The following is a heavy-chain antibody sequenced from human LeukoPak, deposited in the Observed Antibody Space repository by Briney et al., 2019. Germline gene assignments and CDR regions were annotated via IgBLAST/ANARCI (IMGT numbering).Heavy chain of an antibody. CDR2: IYYSGNT. Sequence: SETLSLTCTVSSGSITNYYWSWIRQPPGKELEWIGYIYYSGNTNYDPSLQSRVTISVDTSKNQFSLSLSSVTAADTAVYYCAGADSQLGTPNGDTLDIWGQGTMVTVSS. D-gene: IGHD7-27*01. CDR3: AGADSQLGTPNGDTLDI. V-gene: IGHV4-59*01. CDR1: SGSITNYY. J-gene: IGHJ3*02.